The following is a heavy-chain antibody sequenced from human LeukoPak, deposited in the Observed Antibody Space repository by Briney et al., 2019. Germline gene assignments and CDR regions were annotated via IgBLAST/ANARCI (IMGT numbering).Heavy chain of an antibody. CDR3: ARDETTVTISGFY. CDR2: INHSGST. CDR1: GGSFSGYY. J-gene: IGHJ4*02. V-gene: IGHV4-34*01. D-gene: IGHD4-11*01. Sequence: SETLSLTCAVYGGSFSGYYWSWIRQPPGKGLEWIGEINHSGSTNYNPSLKSRVTISVDTSKNQFSLKLSSVTAADTAVYYCARDETTVTISGFYWGQGTLVTVSS.